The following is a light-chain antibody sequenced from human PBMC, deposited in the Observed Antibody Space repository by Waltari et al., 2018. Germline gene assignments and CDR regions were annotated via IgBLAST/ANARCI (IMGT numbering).Light chain of an antibody. J-gene: IGLJ1*01. CDR2: DVS. CDR1: SSDVGGYNY. CDR3: SSYTSSYTYV. V-gene: IGLV2-14*03. Sequence: QSALTQPASVSGSPGQSITISCTGTSSDVGGYNYVSWYQQHPGKAPKFMIYDVSNRPSGVSNRFSVSKSGNTASLTISGLHAEDEADYYCSSYTSSYTYVFGTGTKVTVL.